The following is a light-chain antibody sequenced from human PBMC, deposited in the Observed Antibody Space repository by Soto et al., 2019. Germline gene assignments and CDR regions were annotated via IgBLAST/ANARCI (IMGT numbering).Light chain of an antibody. J-gene: IGKJ1*01. CDR1: QSVDSTF. CDR2: GVS. Sequence: EIVLTQSPGSLSLSPGERATLSCRASQSVDSTFFAWYQKKPGQPPRLLMYGVSKRATGIPDRFSGSGSGTYFTLTISRLEPEDFAVYSCQQYMSSVTFGQGTRVEIK. V-gene: IGKV3-20*01. CDR3: QQYMSSVT.